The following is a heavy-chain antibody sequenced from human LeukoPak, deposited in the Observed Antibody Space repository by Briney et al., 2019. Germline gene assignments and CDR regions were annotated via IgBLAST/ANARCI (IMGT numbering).Heavy chain of an antibody. D-gene: IGHD6-19*01. J-gene: IGHJ4*02. V-gene: IGHV4-34*01. CDR3: ARGQWLAPTGDY. Sequence: PSETLSLTCAVYGGSFGGYYWSWLRQPPGKGLEWIGEINHSGSTKYNPSLKSRVTISVDTSKNHFSLNLSSVTAADTAVYYCARGQWLAPTGDYWGQGTLVTVSS. CDR2: INHSGST. CDR1: GGSFGGYY.